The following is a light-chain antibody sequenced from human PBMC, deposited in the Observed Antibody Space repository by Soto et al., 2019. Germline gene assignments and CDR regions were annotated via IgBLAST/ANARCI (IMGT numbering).Light chain of an antibody. Sequence: EIVLTQSPGTLSLSPGERATLSCRASQSVSSYYLARYQQKPGQAPRLLIYGASSRATGIPDRFSGSGSGTDFTLTISRLEPEDSAVYYCQQYGSSLSITFGQGTRLEIK. V-gene: IGKV3-20*01. CDR1: QSVSSYY. CDR2: GAS. CDR3: QQYGSSLSIT. J-gene: IGKJ5*01.